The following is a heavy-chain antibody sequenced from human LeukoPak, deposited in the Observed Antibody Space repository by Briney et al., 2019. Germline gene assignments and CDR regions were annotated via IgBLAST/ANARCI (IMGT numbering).Heavy chain of an antibody. J-gene: IGHJ4*02. V-gene: IGHV1-2*02. CDR2: INPNSGGT. D-gene: IGHD3-22*01. CDR1: GYTFTGYY. CDR3: ARFTMIVVINSQGGFDY. Sequence: VKVSCTASGYTFTGYYMHWVRQTPGQGLEWMGWINPNSGGTKYAQKFQDRVTLIRDTSISTAYMELSRLRSDDTAVYFCARFTMIVVINSQGGFDYWGQETVDTASS.